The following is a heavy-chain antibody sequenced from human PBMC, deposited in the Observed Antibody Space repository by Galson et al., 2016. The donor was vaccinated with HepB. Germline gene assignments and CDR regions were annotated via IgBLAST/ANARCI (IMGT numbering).Heavy chain of an antibody. J-gene: IGHJ6*02. V-gene: IGHV3-74*01. D-gene: IGHD1-26*01. CDR3: ASAYYHYYYYSAMDV. Sequence: SLRLSCAASGFTFSSSWIHWVRQAPGEGLMWVSRISPDGSNTDYADPVKGRFTISRDSSRNTLYLQMNSLRAEDTAIYHCASAYYHYYYYSAMDVWGQGTTVTVSS. CDR1: GFTFSSSW. CDR2: ISPDGSNT.